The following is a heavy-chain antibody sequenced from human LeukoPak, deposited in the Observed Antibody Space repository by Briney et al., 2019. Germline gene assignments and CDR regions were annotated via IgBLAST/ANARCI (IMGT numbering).Heavy chain of an antibody. V-gene: IGHV3-23*01. CDR2: ISGSGGST. CDR1: GFTFSSYA. D-gene: IGHD3-9*01. Sequence: GGSLRLSCAASGFTFSSYAMSWVRQAPGKGLEWVSAISGSGGSTYYADSVKGRFTISRDNSKNTLYLLMNSLRAEDTAVYYCAKVGLRYFDWLRGHYFDYWGQGTLVTVSS. J-gene: IGHJ4*02. CDR3: AKVGLRYFDWLRGHYFDY.